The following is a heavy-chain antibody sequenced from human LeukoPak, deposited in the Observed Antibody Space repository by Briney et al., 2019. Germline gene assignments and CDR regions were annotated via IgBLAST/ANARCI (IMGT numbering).Heavy chain of an antibody. CDR1: GGTFCSYA. D-gene: IGHD6-6*01. Sequence: SVKVSCKASGGTFCSYAISWVRQAPGQGLEWMGGIIPIFGTANYAQKFQGRVTITADESTSTAYMELSSLRSEDTAVYYCAILYSSSTYYYYYYMDVWGKGTTVTVSS. V-gene: IGHV1-69*01. CDR3: AILYSSSTYYYYYYMDV. CDR2: IIPIFGTA. J-gene: IGHJ6*03.